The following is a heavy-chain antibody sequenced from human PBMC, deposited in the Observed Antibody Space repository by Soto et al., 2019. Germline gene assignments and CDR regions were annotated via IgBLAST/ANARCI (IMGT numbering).Heavy chain of an antibody. CDR2: INPNSGGT. CDR1: GYTCTGYY. J-gene: IGHJ6*02. V-gene: IGHV1-2*02. D-gene: IGHD1-26*01. Sequence: GASVKVSCKASGYTCTGYYMHWVLQAPGQGLEWMGWINPNSGGTIYAQKFQGRVTMTEDTSTDTAYMELSSLRSEDTAVYYCATTHSGSYYGYYYYGMDVWGQGTTVTVSS. CDR3: ATTHSGSYYGYYYYGMDV.